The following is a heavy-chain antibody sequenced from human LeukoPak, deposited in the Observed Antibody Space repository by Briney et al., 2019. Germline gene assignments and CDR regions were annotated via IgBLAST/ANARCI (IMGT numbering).Heavy chain of an antibody. CDR2: INHSGST. CDR1: GGSFSGYY. CDR3: ARGRSGWDY. V-gene: IGHV4-34*01. J-gene: IGHJ4*02. Sequence: SETLSLTCAVYGGSFSGYYWSWIRQPPGKGLEWIGEINHSGSTNYNPSLKSRVTISVDTSKNQFSLKLSSVTAADTAVYYCARGRSGWDYWGQGTLVTVSS. D-gene: IGHD6-19*01.